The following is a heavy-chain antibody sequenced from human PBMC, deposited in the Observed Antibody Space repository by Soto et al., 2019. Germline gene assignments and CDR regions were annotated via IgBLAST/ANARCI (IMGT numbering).Heavy chain of an antibody. V-gene: IGHV1-69*13. J-gene: IGHJ6*02. D-gene: IGHD6-6*01. CDR2: IIPIFGTA. CDR1: GGTFSSYA. CDR3: ARGSSYYYYYYGMDV. Sequence: SVKVSCKASGGTFSSYAISWVRQAPGQGLEWMGGIIPIFGTANYAQKFQGRVTITADESTSTAYMELGSLRSEDTAVYYCARGSSYYYYYYGMDVWGQGTTVTVSS.